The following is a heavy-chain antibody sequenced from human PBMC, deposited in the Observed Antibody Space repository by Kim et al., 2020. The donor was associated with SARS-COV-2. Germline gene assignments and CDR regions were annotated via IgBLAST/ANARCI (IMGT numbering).Heavy chain of an antibody. V-gene: IGHV3-30*01. Sequence: DDPVKGRFTIARGNSKNTLYLQMNSLRAEDTAVYYCARTYSGSYKGFFDYWGQGTLVTVSS. D-gene: IGHD1-26*01. J-gene: IGHJ4*02. CDR3: ARTYSGSYKGFFDY.